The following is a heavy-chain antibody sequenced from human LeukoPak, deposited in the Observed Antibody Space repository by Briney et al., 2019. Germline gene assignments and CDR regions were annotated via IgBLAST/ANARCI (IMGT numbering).Heavy chain of an antibody. CDR2: ISNSGGDT. CDR1: GFTFSSYA. CDR3: AQQLGYCSGGTCYFTY. J-gene: IGHJ1*01. D-gene: IGHD2-15*01. Sequence: GGSLRLSCAASGFTFSSYAMGWVRQAPGKGLEWVAAISNSGGDTFYSASGKGRFTIARDNSKNTLYLQMNSLRVDDTAVYYCAQQLGYCSGGTCYFTYWGQGTLVTVSS. V-gene: IGHV3-23*01.